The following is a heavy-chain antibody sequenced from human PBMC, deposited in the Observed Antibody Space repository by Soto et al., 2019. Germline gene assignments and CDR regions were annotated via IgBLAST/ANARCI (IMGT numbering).Heavy chain of an antibody. D-gene: IGHD3-10*01. V-gene: IGHV4-39*01. CDR1: GGSISSSDYY. Sequence: SETLSLTCTVSGGSISSSDYYWGWIRQPPGKGLEWIGSIHYSGTTYYNPSLKSRVTVSVDTFNNQFSLKLTSVTATDTAVYYCARRASASYWIDYWGQGALVTAPQ. CDR2: IHYSGTT. J-gene: IGHJ4*02. CDR3: ARRASASYWIDY.